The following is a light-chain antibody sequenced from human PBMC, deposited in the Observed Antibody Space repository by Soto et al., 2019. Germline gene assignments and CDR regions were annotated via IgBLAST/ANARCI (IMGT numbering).Light chain of an antibody. CDR3: QQRTNWPP. CDR1: KSVSIY. CDR2: DAS. V-gene: IGKV3-11*01. Sequence: VVLTQSPATLSLSKGERATLSCRASKSVSIYLAWYQKKRGQSPRLLIYDASKRATGIPARFSGSGSGTDFTLTISSLEPDDFAVYYCQQRTNWPPFGQGTKVDIK. J-gene: IGKJ1*01.